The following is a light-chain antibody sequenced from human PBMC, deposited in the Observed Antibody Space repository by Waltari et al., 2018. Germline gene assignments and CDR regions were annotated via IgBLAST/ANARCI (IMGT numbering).Light chain of an antibody. CDR2: LEGSGSY. CDR1: SGHSSYI. V-gene: IGLV4-60*03. Sequence: QPVLTQSSSASASLGSLVKLTCTLSSGHSSYIIAWHQQQPGKAPRYLMKLEGSGSYNKGSGVPDRFSGSSSGADRYLPISNLQSEDEADYYCETWDSNTRVFGGGTKLTVL. J-gene: IGLJ3*02. CDR3: ETWDSNTRV.